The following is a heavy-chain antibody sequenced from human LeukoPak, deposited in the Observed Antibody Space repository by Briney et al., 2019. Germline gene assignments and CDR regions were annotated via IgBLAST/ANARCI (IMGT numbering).Heavy chain of an antibody. CDR2: ISYDGSNK. D-gene: IGHD3-16*02. Sequence: GRSLRLSCAASGFTLSSYGMHWVRQASGKGLEWVAVISYDGSNKYYADSVKGRFTISRDNSKNTLYLQMNSLRAEDTAVYYCAKDRMITFGGVIGYWGQGTLVTVSS. CDR1: GFTLSSYG. J-gene: IGHJ4*02. CDR3: AKDRMITFGGVIGY. V-gene: IGHV3-30*18.